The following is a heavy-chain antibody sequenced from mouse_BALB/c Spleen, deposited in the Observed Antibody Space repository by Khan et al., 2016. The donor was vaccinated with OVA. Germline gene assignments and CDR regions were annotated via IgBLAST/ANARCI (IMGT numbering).Heavy chain of an antibody. CDR2: INTYTGEP. J-gene: IGHJ1*01. D-gene: IGHD2-14*01. CDR3: ASKNYRYDRYFDV. Sequence: QIQLVQSGPELKKPGETVRISCKASGSTFTNYGMSWVKQAPGKGLKWMGWINTYTGEPTYADDFKGRFALSLEPSASTAYLQINNLKNEDTATYFCASKNYRYDRYFDVWGAGTTVTVSS. V-gene: IGHV9-3-1*01. CDR1: GSTFTNYG.